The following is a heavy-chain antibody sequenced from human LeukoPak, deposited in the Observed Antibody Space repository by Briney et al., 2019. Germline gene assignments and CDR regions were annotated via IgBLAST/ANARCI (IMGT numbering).Heavy chain of an antibody. V-gene: IGHV3-48*01. D-gene: IGHD3-3*01. Sequence: HPGGSLRLSCAASGFTFSSYSMNWVRQAPGKGLEWVSYIGSSSSTIYYADSVKGRFTISRDNSKNTLYLQMNSLRAEDTAVYYCAKREGSRSTIFGVVIANDRGYYFDYWGQGTLVTVSS. CDR3: AKREGSRSTIFGVVIANDRGYYFDY. J-gene: IGHJ4*02. CDR2: IGSSSSTI. CDR1: GFTFSSYS.